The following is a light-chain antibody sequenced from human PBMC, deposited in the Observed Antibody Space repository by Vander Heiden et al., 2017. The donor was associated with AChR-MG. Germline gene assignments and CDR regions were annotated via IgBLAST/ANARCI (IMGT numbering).Light chain of an antibody. CDR3: QQLNEYPLS. CDR1: QDITSA. CDR2: DAS. Sequence: AIQLTQSPSSLSASVGDRVTLTCRASQDITSALAWYQHKPGKTPKLLIYDASSLISGVPSRFSGSGSGTDFTLTISSLQPEDFATYYCQQLNEYPLSFGAGTKVEAK. J-gene: IGKJ4*01. V-gene: IGKV1D-13*01.